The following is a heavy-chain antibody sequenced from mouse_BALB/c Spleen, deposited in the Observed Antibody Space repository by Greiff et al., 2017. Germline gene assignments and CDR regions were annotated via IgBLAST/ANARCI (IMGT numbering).Heavy chain of an antibody. CDR1: GYSITSGYY. CDR2: ISYDGSN. Sequence: DVKLQESGPGLVKPSQSLSLTCSVTGYSITSGYYWNWIRQFPGNKLEWMGYISYDGSNNYNPSLKNRISITRDTSKNQFFLKLNSVTTEDTATYYCARFDYWGQGTTLTVSS. J-gene: IGHJ2*01. CDR3: ARFDY. V-gene: IGHV3-6*02.